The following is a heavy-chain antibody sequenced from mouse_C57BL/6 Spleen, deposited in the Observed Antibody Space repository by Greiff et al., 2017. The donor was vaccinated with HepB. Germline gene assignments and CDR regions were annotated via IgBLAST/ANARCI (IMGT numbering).Heavy chain of an antibody. Sequence: DVQLVESGGGLVQPGGSMKLSCAASGFTFSDAWMDWVRQSPEKGLEWVAEIRNKANNHATYYAESVKGRFTISRDDSKSSVYLQMNSLRAEDTGIYYCTRKAAQADYAMDYWGQGTSVTVSS. D-gene: IGHD3-2*02. CDR2: IRNKANNHAT. J-gene: IGHJ4*01. V-gene: IGHV6-6*01. CDR1: GFTFSDAW. CDR3: TRKAAQADYAMDY.